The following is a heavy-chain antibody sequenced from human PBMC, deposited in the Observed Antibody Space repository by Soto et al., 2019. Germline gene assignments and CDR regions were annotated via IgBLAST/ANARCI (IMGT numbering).Heavy chain of an antibody. J-gene: IGHJ4*02. D-gene: IGHD2-8*01. V-gene: IGHV3-11*01. CDR3: ASGTNGAFFVY. Sequence: GGSLRLSCAASGFTFSTYYMSWIRQAPGKGLEWVSYISSRSSTIFYADSVKGRFTISRDNVKNSLYLQMNSLRAEDKAVYYCASGTNGAFFVYWGQGILVTVSS. CDR2: ISSRSSTI. CDR1: GFTFSTYY.